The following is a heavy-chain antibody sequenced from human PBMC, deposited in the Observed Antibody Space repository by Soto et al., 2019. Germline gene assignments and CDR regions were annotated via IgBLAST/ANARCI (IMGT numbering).Heavy chain of an antibody. J-gene: IGHJ4*02. Sequence: QVQLVQSGAEMKKPGSSVKVSCKASGGTFSSYAISWVRQAPGQGLEWMGGIIPIFGTANYAQKFQGRVTINADESTSTAYMGGRSLRSEDTSVYYCARDGGGGYSGYDVGYFDYWGQGTLVTVSS. CDR3: ARDGGGGYSGYDVGYFDY. V-gene: IGHV1-69*01. CDR1: GGTFSSYA. CDR2: IIPIFGTA. D-gene: IGHD5-12*01.